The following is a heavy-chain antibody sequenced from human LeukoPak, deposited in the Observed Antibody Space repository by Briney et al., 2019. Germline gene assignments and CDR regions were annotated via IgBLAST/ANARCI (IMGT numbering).Heavy chain of an antibody. J-gene: IGHJ5*02. D-gene: IGHD2-15*01. CDR1: GDSFSSNSAA. CDR2: TYYRSKLYN. V-gene: IGHV6-1*01. CDR3: ARSCSGGSCYIDWFDP. Sequence: SQTLSLTCAISGDSFSSNSAAWDWVRQSPSRGLEWLGRTYYRSKLYNDYAGAVKSLITINPDTSHNQFSLQLNSVTPEDTAVYYCARSCSGGSCYIDWFDPWGQGTLVTVSS.